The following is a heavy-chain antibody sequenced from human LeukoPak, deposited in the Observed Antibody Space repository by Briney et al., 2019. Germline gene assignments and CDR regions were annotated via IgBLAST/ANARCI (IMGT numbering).Heavy chain of an antibody. CDR3: ARDPDSSYEWGPFDP. CDR1: GDFVSSNSAS. D-gene: IGHD1-26*01. CDR2: TYYRSTWYT. Sequence: SQTLSLTCAISGDFVSSNSASWNWIRQSPSRGLEWLGRTYYRSTWYTDYALFVQSRITISPDTSKNQFSLHLNSVTPDDTAVYFCARDPDSSYEWGPFDPWGQGTLVTVSS. V-gene: IGHV6-1*01. J-gene: IGHJ5*02.